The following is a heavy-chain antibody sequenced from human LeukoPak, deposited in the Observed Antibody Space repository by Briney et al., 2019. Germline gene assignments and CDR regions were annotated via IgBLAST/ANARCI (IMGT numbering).Heavy chain of an antibody. D-gene: IGHD3-16*01. CDR2: IYPGDSDT. V-gene: IGHV5-51*01. CDR1: GYSFTRYW. Sequence: GESLKISCKGSGYSFTRYWIGWVRQTPGKGLEWMGIIYPGDSDTRYSPSFQGQVTISADKSISTAYLQWRSLKASDSAIYYCAKNTGEGNYFDHWGQGTLVTVSS. J-gene: IGHJ4*02. CDR3: AKNTGEGNYFDH.